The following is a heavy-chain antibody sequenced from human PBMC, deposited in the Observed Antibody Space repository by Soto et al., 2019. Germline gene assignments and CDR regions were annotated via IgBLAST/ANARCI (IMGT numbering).Heavy chain of an antibody. J-gene: IGHJ3*02. D-gene: IGHD5-18*01. CDR3: ATTAWIQLWAVFTDAFDI. Sequence: GASVKVSGKASGYTFTGYYMHWVRQAPGQGLEWMGWINPNSGGTNYAQKFQGRVTMTRDTSISTAYMELSRLRSDDTAVYYCATTAWIQLWAVFTDAFDIWGQGTMVTVSS. V-gene: IGHV1-2*02. CDR1: GYTFTGYY. CDR2: INPNSGGT.